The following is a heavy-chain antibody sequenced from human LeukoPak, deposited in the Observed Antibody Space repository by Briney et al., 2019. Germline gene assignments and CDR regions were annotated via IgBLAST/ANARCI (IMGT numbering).Heavy chain of an antibody. CDR2: NNPNSGGT. V-gene: IGHV1-2*06. J-gene: IGHJ3*02. CDR3: ASSAHTSGSNAFDI. D-gene: IGHD1-1*01. CDR1: GYTFTGYY. Sequence: ASVKVSCKASGYTFTGYYMHWVRQAPGQGLECMGRNNPNSGGTNYAQKFQGRVSMTRDTSISTAYMELSRVRSDDTAVYYCASSAHTSGSNAFDIWGQGTTVAVSS.